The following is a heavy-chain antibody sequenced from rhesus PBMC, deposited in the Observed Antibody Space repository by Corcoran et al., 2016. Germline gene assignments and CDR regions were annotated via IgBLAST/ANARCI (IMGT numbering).Heavy chain of an antibody. D-gene: IGHD3-3*01. V-gene: IGHV4S7*01. CDR3: ARDRLQYLDWSFDY. Sequence: QVQLQESGPGLLQPSEPLSLTCAVPGGSNSGGYGGGWIRQHPGKGLEWIGSMYSSSGNTYYNPSLKSRVTISTDTSKNQFSLKLSSVTAADTAVYYCARDRLQYLDWSFDYWGQGVLVTVSS. CDR2: MYSSSGNT. CDR1: GGSNSGGYG. J-gene: IGHJ4*01.